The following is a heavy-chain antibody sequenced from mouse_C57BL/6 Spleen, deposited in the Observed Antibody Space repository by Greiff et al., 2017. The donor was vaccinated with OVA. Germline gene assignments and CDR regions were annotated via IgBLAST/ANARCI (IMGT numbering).Heavy chain of an antibody. V-gene: IGHV5-4*01. CDR1: GFTFSSYA. D-gene: IGHD1-1*01. CDR3: ARDYYGSRAPFAY. CDR2: ISDGGSYT. J-gene: IGHJ3*01. Sequence: VQLKESGGGLVKPGGSLKLSCAASGFTFSSYAMSWVRQTPEKRLEWVATISDGGSYTYYPDNVKGRFTISRDNAKNNLYLQMSHLKSEDTAMYYCARDYYGSRAPFAYWGQGTLVTVSA.